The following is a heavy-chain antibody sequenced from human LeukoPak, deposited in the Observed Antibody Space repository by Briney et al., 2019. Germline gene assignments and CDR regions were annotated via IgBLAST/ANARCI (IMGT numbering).Heavy chain of an antibody. D-gene: IGHD3-9*01. J-gene: IGHJ4*02. V-gene: IGHV3-48*04. CDR1: GFTFSSYS. CDR2: IGGGSSPV. Sequence: GGSLRLSCEASGFTFSSYSMNWVRQAPGKGLEWVSYIGGGSSPVDYADSVEGRFTMSRDNTKNSLYLQMNSLRAEDTAVYYCARDHDWAFDYWGQGILVTVSS. CDR3: ARDHDWAFDY.